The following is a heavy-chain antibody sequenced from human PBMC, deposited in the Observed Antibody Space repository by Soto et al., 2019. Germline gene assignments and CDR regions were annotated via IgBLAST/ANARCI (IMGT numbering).Heavy chain of an antibody. D-gene: IGHD5-12*01. J-gene: IGHJ4*02. V-gene: IGHV3-9*01. CDR3: ARDPRRYSYSDLYYFDY. CDR1: GFSFDEYA. CDR2: TSWNSGST. Sequence: GGSLRLSCAASGFSFDEYAMHWVRQVPGKGLEWVSGTSWNSGSTGYADSVEGRFTISRDNADKSLYLQMNSLRVEDTALYHCARDPRRYSYSDLYYFDYWGQGTLVTVSS.